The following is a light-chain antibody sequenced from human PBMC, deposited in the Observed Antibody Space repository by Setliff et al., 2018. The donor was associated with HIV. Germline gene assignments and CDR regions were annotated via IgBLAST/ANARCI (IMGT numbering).Light chain of an antibody. CDR1: SSDVGGYNY. V-gene: IGLV2-14*01. Sequence: QSVLPQPASVSGSPGQSITISCTGTSSDVGGYNYVSWYQHHPGKAPKLVIYEVSNRPSGVSNRFSGSKSGNTASLTISGLQAEDEADYYCSSFTGSSAPGVFGTGTKVTVL. CDR3: SSFTGSSAPGV. J-gene: IGLJ1*01. CDR2: EVS.